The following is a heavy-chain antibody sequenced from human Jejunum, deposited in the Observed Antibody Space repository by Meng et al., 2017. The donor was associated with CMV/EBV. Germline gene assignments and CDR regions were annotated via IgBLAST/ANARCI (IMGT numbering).Heavy chain of an antibody. CDR3: VKDKGRTALDY. CDR2: IRNDGSEI. J-gene: IGHJ4*02. CDR1: GISFSNSG. D-gene: IGHD3-10*01. Sequence: GESGGGCVLPGGSPRLSCGTSGISFSNSGRHWVRSAPGKGLEWVVFIRNDGSEIYYVDSVKGRFTISRDNSKNTVYLQMNSLRVEDTGVYYCVKDKGRTALDYWGQGSLVTVSS. V-gene: IGHV3-30*02.